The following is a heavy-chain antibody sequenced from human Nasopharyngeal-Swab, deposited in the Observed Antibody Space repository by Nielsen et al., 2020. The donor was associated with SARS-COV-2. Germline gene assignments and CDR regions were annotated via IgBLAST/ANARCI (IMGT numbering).Heavy chain of an antibody. V-gene: IGHV1-24*01. CDR2: FDPEDGET. Sequence: ASVKVSCKVSGYTLTELSMHWVRQAPGKGLEWMGGFDPEDGETIYAQKFQGRVTMTEDTSTDTDYMELSSLISEDTAVYYCATSPPYCTNGVCYVWFDPWGQGTLVTVSS. D-gene: IGHD2-8*01. CDR1: GYTLTELS. J-gene: IGHJ5*02. CDR3: ATSPPYCTNGVCYVWFDP.